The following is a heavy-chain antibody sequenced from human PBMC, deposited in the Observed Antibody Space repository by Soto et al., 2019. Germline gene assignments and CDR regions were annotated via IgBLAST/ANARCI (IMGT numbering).Heavy chain of an antibody. D-gene: IGHD3-22*01. V-gene: IGHV3-13*05. J-gene: IGHJ4*02. Sequence: PGGSLRLSCAASGFTFSIYDMHWVRQATGKGLEWVSAIGTAGDPYYAASVKGRFTISRENAKNSLFLQMNSLRAGDTAVYYCARGYYDASGYYYFDYWGQGTLVTVSS. CDR1: GFTFSIYD. CDR3: ARGYYDASGYYYFDY. CDR2: IGTAGDP.